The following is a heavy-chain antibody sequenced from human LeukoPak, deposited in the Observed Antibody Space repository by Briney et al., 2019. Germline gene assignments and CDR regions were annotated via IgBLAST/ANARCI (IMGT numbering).Heavy chain of an antibody. D-gene: IGHD3-10*01. Sequence: GGSLRLSCAASGFTFSSYAMNWVRQAPGKGLEWVSAISGSGSTTYYADSVKGRFTISRDNSKNTLYLQMNSLRADDTAVYYCARERVVRGVMNYWGQGTLVTVSS. CDR2: ISGSGSTT. V-gene: IGHV3-23*01. CDR3: ARERVVRGVMNY. J-gene: IGHJ4*02. CDR1: GFTFSSYA.